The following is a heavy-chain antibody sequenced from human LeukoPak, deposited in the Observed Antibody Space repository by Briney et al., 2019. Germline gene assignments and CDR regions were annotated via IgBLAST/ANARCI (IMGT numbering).Heavy chain of an antibody. V-gene: IGHV4-59*01. J-gene: IGHJ6*03. CDR2: IYYSGST. D-gene: IGHD3-10*01. CDR1: GGSISSYY. Sequence: KASETLSLTCTVSGGSISSYYWSWIRQPPGKGLEWIGYIYYSGSTNYNPSLKSRVTISVDTSKNQFSLKLSSVTAADTAVYYCARAREGFGEFSRVLVDYYYMDVWGKGTTVTVSS. CDR3: ARAREGFGEFSRVLVDYYYMDV.